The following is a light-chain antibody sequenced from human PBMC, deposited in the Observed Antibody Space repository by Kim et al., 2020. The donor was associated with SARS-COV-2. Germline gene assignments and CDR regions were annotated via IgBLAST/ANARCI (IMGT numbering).Light chain of an antibody. J-gene: IGLJ2*01. CDR2: GKN. Sequence: SSELTQDPAVSVALGQTVRITCQGDSLRSYYASWYQQKPGQAPVLVIYGKNNRPSGIPDRFSGSSSGNTAFLTITGAQAEDEADYYCNSRDSSGKHLGVV. V-gene: IGLV3-19*01. CDR1: SLRSYY. CDR3: NSRDSSGKHLGVV.